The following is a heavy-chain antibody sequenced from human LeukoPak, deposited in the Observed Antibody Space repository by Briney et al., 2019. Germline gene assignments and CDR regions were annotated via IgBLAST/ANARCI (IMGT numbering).Heavy chain of an antibody. D-gene: IGHD2-21*02. CDR2: IGSGSST. Sequence: PGGSLRLSCAASRFTFTNYAMSWVRQAPGMGLEWVSTIGSGSSTYYADSVKGRFTISRDNSKNTLYLQMNSLRAEDTAVYYCAKAPVRGAVTGYWGQGTLVTVSS. CDR3: AKAPVRGAVTGY. J-gene: IGHJ4*02. V-gene: IGHV3-23*01. CDR1: RFTFTNYA.